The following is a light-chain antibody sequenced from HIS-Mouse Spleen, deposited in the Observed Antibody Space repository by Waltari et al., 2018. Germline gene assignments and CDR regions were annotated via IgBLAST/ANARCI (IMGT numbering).Light chain of an antibody. CDR3: YSTDSSGNHRGNWV. V-gene: IGLV3-10*01. Sequence: SYELTQPPSVSVSPGQTARITCSGDALPKKYAYWYQQKSGQAPVLVIYEDSERPSGIPERFSGSSSGTMATLTISGAQVEDEADYYCYSTDSSGNHRGNWVFGGGTKLTVL. J-gene: IGLJ3*02. CDR1: ALPKKY. CDR2: EDS.